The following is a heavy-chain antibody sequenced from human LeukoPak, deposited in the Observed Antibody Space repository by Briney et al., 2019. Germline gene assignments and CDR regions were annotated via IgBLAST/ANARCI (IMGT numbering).Heavy chain of an antibody. D-gene: IGHD2-2*01. Sequence: GRSLRLSCAASGFTFSSYGMHWVRQAPGKGLEWVAVISYDGSNKYYADSVKGRFTISRDNSKNTLYLQMSSLRAEDTAVYYCARGQHYFAYWGQGTLVTVSS. CDR1: GFTFSSYG. CDR2: ISYDGSNK. CDR3: ARGQHYFAY. J-gene: IGHJ4*02. V-gene: IGHV3-30*03.